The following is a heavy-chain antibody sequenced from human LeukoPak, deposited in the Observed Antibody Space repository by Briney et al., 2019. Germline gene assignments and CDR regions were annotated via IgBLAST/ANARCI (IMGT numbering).Heavy chain of an antibody. V-gene: IGHV1-46*01. D-gene: IGHD1-26*01. CDR3: ARGIGLVGAEGQRYYFDY. CDR1: GYTFTSYY. CDR2: INPSGGST. Sequence: ASVKVSCKASGYTFTSYYMHWVRQAPGQGLEWMGIINPSGGSTSYAQKFQGRVTMTRDTSTSTVYMELSSLRSEDTAVYYCARGIGLVGAEGQRYYFDYWGQGTLVTVSS. J-gene: IGHJ4*02.